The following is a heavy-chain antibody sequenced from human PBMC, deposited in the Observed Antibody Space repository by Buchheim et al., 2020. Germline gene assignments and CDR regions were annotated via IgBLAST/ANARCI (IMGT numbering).Heavy chain of an antibody. D-gene: IGHD2-2*01. V-gene: IGHV3-23*01. Sequence: EVQLLESGGGLVQPGGSLRLSCAASGFTFSSYAMSWVRQAPGKGLEWVSAISGSGGSTYYADSVKGRVTISRDNSKNHLYLQMNSLRAEDTAVYYCAKDRLIVVVPAAYGYDWFDPWGQGTL. CDR1: GFTFSSYA. J-gene: IGHJ5*02. CDR2: ISGSGGST. CDR3: AKDRLIVVVPAAYGYDWFDP.